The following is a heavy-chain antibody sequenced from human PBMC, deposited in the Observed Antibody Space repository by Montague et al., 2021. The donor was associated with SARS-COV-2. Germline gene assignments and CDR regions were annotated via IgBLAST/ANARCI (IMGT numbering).Heavy chain of an antibody. V-gene: IGHV4-59*01. J-gene: IGHJ4*02. D-gene: IGHD3-3*01. CDR2: IDYRGTT. Sequence: SETLSLTCTVSGGSISSYYWSWIRQTPGKGLEWLGHIDYRGTTNYSPSLESRVTIAVDRSKNQFSLKLSSVTAADTAVYYCARVRHSGTIFGVAVIDGFDYWGQGTLVTVSS. CDR1: GGSISSYY. CDR3: ARVRHSGTIFGVAVIDGFDY.